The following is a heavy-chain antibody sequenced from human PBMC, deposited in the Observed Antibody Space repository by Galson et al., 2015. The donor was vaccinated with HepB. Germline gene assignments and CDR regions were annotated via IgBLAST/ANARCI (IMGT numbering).Heavy chain of an antibody. CDR1: GFTFSSSG. Sequence: SLRLSCAASGFTFSSSGMHWVRQAPGKGLEWVAVTSYDGSSNYYSDSVRGRFAISRDNSKKTLYLQMNSLRAEDTAVYYCAKSVVRGVFGAVDRGGQGTMVTVSS. CDR2: TSYDGSSN. D-gene: IGHD3-10*01. V-gene: IGHV3-30*18. J-gene: IGHJ3*02. CDR3: AKSVVRGVFGAVDR.